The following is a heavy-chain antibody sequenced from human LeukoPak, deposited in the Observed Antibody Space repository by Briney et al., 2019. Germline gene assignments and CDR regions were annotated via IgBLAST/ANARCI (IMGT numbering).Heavy chain of an antibody. CDR2: IYSGGST. Sequence: GGSLRLSCAASGLTVSRNYMNWVRQAPGMGLEWVAVIYSGGSTYYADSVKDRFTISRDNSKNTLYLQMNSLRAEDTAVYYCAKGAYYDLWGQGTLVTVSS. CDR3: AKGAYYDL. J-gene: IGHJ4*02. CDR1: GLTVSRNY. V-gene: IGHV3-66*01. D-gene: IGHD3-22*01.